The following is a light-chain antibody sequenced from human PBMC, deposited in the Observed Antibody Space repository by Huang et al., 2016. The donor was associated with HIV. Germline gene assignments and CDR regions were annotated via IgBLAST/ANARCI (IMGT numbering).Light chain of an antibody. V-gene: IGKV1-39*01. CDR2: AAS. Sequence: DIQMTQSPSSLSAFVGDKVTITCRASENIRKYLNWYQQKPGKAPNLLLYAASSLQSGVPSRFSGSETGTDFNLTINSRQPEDYATYFCQQSYNAPRTFGQGTKVEIK. J-gene: IGKJ1*01. CDR1: ENIRKY. CDR3: QQSYNAPRT.